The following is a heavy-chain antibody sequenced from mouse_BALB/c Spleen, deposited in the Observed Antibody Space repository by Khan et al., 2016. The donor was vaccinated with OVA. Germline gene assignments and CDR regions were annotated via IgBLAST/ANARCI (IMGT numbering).Heavy chain of an antibody. D-gene: IGHD3-2*02. CDR2: IYPGTDNT. CDR3: AREEALDEFDY. CDR1: GYIFTSYW. J-gene: IGHJ2*01. Sequence: QVQLKQSGTELVRPGASVELSCKTSGYIFTSYWIHWVKQRSGQGLEWFARIYPGTDNTYYNEKLKDKVTLTADKSSSTVYMQLSSLKSEDSAVYVCAREEALDEFDYWGQGNTLTVSA. V-gene: IGHV1-76*01.